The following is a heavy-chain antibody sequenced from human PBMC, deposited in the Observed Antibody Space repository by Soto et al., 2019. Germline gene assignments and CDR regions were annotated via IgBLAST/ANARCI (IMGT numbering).Heavy chain of an antibody. CDR3: ARGAEDFWSGYYIVLESDY. Sequence: EVQLVESGGGLVKPGGSLRLSCAASGFTFSSYSMNWVRQAPGKGLEWVSSISSSSSYIYYADSVKGRFTISRDNAKNSLYLQMNSLRAEDTAVYYCARGAEDFWSGYYIVLESDYWGQGTLVTVSS. J-gene: IGHJ4*02. V-gene: IGHV3-21*01. CDR2: ISSSSSYI. CDR1: GFTFSSYS. D-gene: IGHD3-3*01.